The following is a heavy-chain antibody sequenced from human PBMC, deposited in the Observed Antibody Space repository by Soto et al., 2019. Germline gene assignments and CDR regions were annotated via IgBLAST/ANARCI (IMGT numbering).Heavy chain of an antibody. J-gene: IGHJ4*02. CDR1: GFTFSTYA. D-gene: IGHD3-22*01. CDR2: ITGSGGST. Sequence: EVQLLESGGGLVQPGGSLRLSCAASGFTFSTYAMIWVRQAPGKGLEWVSAITGSGGSTYYADSVKGRFTISRDNSKNTLYVQMNRLRADDTVVYYCAKGSSASRPYYFDYWGQGTLVTVSS. V-gene: IGHV3-23*01. CDR3: AKGSSASRPYYFDY.